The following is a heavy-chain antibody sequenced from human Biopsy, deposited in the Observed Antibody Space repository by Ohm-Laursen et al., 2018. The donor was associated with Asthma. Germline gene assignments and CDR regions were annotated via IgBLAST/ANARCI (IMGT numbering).Heavy chain of an antibody. CDR1: GFTFSSYA. D-gene: IGHD6-6*01. Sequence: SLRLSCSASGFTFSSYAMHWVRQAPGKGLEWVAGIFFDGSNKYYADSVKGRFTISRDNSKDTLYLQVNSLRGDDTAVYYCARGKTWGRSYYFDYWAREPWSPSPQ. J-gene: IGHJ4*02. CDR3: ARGKTWGRSYYFDY. CDR2: IFFDGSNK. V-gene: IGHV3-30-3*01.